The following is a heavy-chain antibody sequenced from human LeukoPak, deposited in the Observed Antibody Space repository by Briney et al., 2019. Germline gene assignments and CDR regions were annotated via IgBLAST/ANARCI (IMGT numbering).Heavy chain of an antibody. Sequence: ASVKVSCKESGYTFTSYYMHWVRQAPGQGLEWMRIINPSAGSTSYAQKFQSRVTMTRDTSTSTVYMELSSLRSEDTAVYYCAMSTAMVNYWGQGTLVTVSS. CDR2: INPSAGST. CDR3: AMSTAMVNY. V-gene: IGHV1-46*01. CDR1: GYTFTSYY. D-gene: IGHD5-18*01. J-gene: IGHJ4*02.